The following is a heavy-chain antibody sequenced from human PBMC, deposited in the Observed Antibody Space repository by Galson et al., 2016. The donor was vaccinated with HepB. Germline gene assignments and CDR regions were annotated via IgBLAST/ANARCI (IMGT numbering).Heavy chain of an antibody. V-gene: IGHV3-66*01. CDR1: GFNVGGRY. J-gene: IGHJ4*02. CDR2: VYGAGST. Sequence: SLRLSCAASGFNVGGRYMSWVRQAPGKGLECVSAVYGAGSTYYADSVKGRFTISRDSVGNTLFLQMDSLRAEDTATYYCATDWPSDYWGQGTLVTVSS. CDR3: ATDWPSDY.